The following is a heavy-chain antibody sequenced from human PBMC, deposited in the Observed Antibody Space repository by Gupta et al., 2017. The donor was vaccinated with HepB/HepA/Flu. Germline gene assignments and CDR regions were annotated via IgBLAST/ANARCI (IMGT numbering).Heavy chain of an antibody. D-gene: IGHD3-9*01. CDR2: IYSSGNT. J-gene: IGHJ6*03. Sequence: QVQLQESGPGLVKPSETLSLTCTVSSDSISGDYWSWIRQSAGKGLEWIGRIYSSGNTKYHPSLKSRVTMSVDTSKNQFSLKLSSVTATDTAVYYCSRGAKVLTGSFYYDYINVWGKGTTVTVSS. CDR3: SRGAKVLTGSFYYDYINV. V-gene: IGHV4-4*07. CDR1: SDSISGDY.